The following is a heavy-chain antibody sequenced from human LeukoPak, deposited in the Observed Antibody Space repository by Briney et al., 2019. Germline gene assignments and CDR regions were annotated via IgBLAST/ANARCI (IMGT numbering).Heavy chain of an antibody. V-gene: IGHV1-69*05. CDR2: IIHIFGTA. CDR3: ARGPPHGYFQH. CDR1: GGTFSSYA. Sequence: SVKVSCTASGGTFSSYAISWVRQVPGQGLEWMGGIIHIFGTANYAQKFQGRVTITTDESTSTAYMELSSLRSEDTAVYYCARGPPHGYFQHWGQGTLVPVSS. J-gene: IGHJ1*01.